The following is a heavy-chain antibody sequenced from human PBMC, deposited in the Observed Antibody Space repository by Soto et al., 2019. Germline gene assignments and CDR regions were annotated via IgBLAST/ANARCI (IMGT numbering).Heavy chain of an antibody. Sequence: HPGGSLRLSCAASGFTFSSYWMSWVRQAPGKGLEWVANIKQDGSEKYYVDSVKGRFTISRDNAKNSLHLQMNSLRAEDTAVYYCVRQWLPQGFQHWGQGTLVTVSS. CDR2: IKQDGSEK. V-gene: IGHV3-7*01. D-gene: IGHD6-19*01. CDR1: GFTFSSYW. J-gene: IGHJ1*01. CDR3: VRQWLPQGFQH.